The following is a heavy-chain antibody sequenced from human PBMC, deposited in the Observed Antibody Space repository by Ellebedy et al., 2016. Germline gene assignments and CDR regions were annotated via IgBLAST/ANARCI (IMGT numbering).Heavy chain of an antibody. J-gene: IGHJ4*02. D-gene: IGHD3-16*01. CDR1: GYSLTELS. CDR3: ATGRLTLMDFDY. Sequence: ASVKVSCKVSGYSLTELSMHWVRQAPGKGLEWMGGFDPEDGETIYAQKFQGRVTMTEDTSTDTAYMELSSLRSEDTAVYYCATGRLTLMDFDYWGQGTLVTVSS. CDR2: FDPEDGET. V-gene: IGHV1-24*01.